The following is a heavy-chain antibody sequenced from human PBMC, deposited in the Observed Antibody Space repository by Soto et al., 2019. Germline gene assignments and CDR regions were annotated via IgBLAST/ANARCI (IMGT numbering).Heavy chain of an antibody. CDR2: INHSGRV. CDR3: STRAYDTNGYYRFDP. Sequence: SETLSLTCAVYGGSFSGHSWTWIRQPPGKGLAWIGDINHSGRVNYSPSLKSRVTISLDTSKNQFSLTLSAVTAADTAMYYCSTRAYDTNGYYRFDPWGQGTLVTVS. D-gene: IGHD3-22*01. CDR1: GGSFSGHS. V-gene: IGHV4-34*01. J-gene: IGHJ5*01.